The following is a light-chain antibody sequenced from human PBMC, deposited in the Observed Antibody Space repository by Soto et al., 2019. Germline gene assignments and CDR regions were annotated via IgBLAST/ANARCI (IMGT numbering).Light chain of an antibody. CDR1: QSVSSSY. CDR3: QQYGSSPWP. Sequence: ESLLTQSPGPPALSSRERATLSCWGIQSVSSSYLACYQQKPRQAHSPLIYGASSRAIGITDRFSGSGSGTDFTLTISRLDPEDFAVYYCQQYGSSPWPFGQGTKSDIK. J-gene: IGKJ1*01. CDR2: GAS. V-gene: IGKV3-20*01.